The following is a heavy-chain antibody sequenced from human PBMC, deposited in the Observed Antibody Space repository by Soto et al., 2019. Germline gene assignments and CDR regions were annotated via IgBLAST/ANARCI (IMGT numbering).Heavy chain of an antibody. CDR2: IHHTGTT. CDR1: GDSITINCYS. CDR3: ARHGLNGYVLVNAFDI. J-gene: IGHJ3*02. V-gene: IGHV4-39*01. Sequence: SETLSLTCTVSGDSITINCYSWIWIRQPPGKGLGWIGYIHHTGTTYSNSSIKSRLTMSVDKSKNQFSLNLSSVTATDTAVYYCARHGLNGYVLVNAFDIWGQGKMVTVSS. D-gene: IGHD3-22*01.